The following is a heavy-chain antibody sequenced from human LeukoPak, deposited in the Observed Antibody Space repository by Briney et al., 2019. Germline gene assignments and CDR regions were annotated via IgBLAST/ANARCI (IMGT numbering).Heavy chain of an antibody. J-gene: IGHJ5*02. CDR1: GGSISPYF. D-gene: IGHD1-26*01. Sequence: SETLSLTCTVSGGSISPYFWSWIRQSPGKGLEWIGWIHYSGGTSYNPSLKSQVIISVDTSKNQFSLKVTSVTAADTATYYCARYSASSETRWFDPWGQGPLLTVSS. CDR2: IHYSGGT. V-gene: IGHV4-59*01. CDR3: ARYSASSETRWFDP.